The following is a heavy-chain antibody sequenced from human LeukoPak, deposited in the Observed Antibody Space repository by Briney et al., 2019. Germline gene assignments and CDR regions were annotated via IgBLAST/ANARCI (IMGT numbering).Heavy chain of an antibody. Sequence: KPSETLSLTCTVSGYSISSGYYWGWIRQPPGKGLEWIGSIYHSGSTYYNPSLKSRVTISVDTSKNQFSLKLSSVTAADTAVYYCASRVGGGPIDYWGQGTLVTVSS. CDR2: IYHSGST. CDR1: GYSISSGYY. J-gene: IGHJ4*02. D-gene: IGHD2-15*01. CDR3: ASRVGGGPIDY. V-gene: IGHV4-38-2*02.